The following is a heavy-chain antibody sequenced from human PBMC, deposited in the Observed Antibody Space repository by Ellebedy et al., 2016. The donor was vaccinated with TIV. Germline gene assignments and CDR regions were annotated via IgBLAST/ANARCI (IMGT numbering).Heavy chain of an antibody. D-gene: IGHD2-8*02. J-gene: IGHJ6*02. CDR3: TRNLLLVVGTPNYHVLDG. CDR2: IRRKAYGGTT. Sequence: GESLKISCAASGFTLSDHYMDWVRQAPGKGLEWVGFIRRKAYGGTTEYAASVKGRFTISRDDSKKSLYLQMNSLTNKDTAVYYCTRNLLLVVGTPNYHVLDGWGQGTTVTVSS. V-gene: IGHV3-72*01. CDR1: GFTLSDHY.